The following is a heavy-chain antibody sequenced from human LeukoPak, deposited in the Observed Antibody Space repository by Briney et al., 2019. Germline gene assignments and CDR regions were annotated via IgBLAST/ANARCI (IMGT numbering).Heavy chain of an antibody. CDR1: GYTFTGYY. J-gene: IGHJ5*02. CDR3: AKCCSGYDLHSYGAWFDP. CDR2: INPSGGST. D-gene: IGHD5-12*01. V-gene: IGHV1-46*01. Sequence: ASVKVSCKASGYTFTGYYMHWVRQAPGQGLEWMGIINPSGGSTSYAQKFQGRVTMTRDMSTSTVYMELSSLRSEDTAVYYCAKCCSGYDLHSYGAWFDPWGQGTLVTVSS.